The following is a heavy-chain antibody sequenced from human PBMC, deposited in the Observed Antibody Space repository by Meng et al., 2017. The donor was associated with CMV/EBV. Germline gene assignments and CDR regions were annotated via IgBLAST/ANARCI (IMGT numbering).Heavy chain of an antibody. CDR3: AAEQYCNGGSCYGSSVGEGAFDI. Sequence: SVKVSCKASGFTFTSSAVQWVRQARGQRLEWIGWIVVGSGNTNYAQKFQERVTITRDMSTSTAYMELSSLRSEDTAVYYCAAEQYCNGGSCYGSSVGEGAFDIWGQGTMVTVSS. J-gene: IGHJ3*02. CDR2: IVVGSGNT. D-gene: IGHD2-15*01. CDR1: GFTFTSSA. V-gene: IGHV1-58*01.